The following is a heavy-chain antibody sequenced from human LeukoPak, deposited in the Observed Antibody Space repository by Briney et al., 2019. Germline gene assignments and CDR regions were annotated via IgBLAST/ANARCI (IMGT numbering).Heavy chain of an antibody. Sequence: GGSLRLSCAASGFTFSNYGMHWVRQAPGKGLEWVASISYDRSDEYNADSVKGGFTISRDNSKNTVYLQRNSLRAEDTAVYYCAKGRVASGSYFDYWGQGTLVTVSS. V-gene: IGHV3-30*18. CDR2: ISYDRSDE. J-gene: IGHJ4*02. D-gene: IGHD1-26*01. CDR1: GFTFSNYG. CDR3: AKGRVASGSYFDY.